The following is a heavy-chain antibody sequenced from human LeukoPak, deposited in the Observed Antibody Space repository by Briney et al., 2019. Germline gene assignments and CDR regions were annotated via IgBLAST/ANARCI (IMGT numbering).Heavy chain of an antibody. D-gene: IGHD3-16*02. CDR2: ISGSGGST. CDR1: GFTFSSYA. CDR3: AKSHIMITFGGVIVSTRNHFDY. J-gene: IGHJ4*02. V-gene: IGHV3-23*01. Sequence: GGSLRLSCAASGFTFSSYAMSWVRQAPGKGLEWVSAISGSGGSTYYADSVKGRFTISRDNSKNTLYLQMNSLRAEDTAVYYCAKSHIMITFGGVIVSTRNHFDYWGQGTLVTVSS.